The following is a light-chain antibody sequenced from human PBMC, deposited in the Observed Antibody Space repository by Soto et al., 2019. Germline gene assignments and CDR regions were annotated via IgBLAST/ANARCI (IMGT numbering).Light chain of an antibody. J-gene: IGKJ3*01. Sequence: IQMTQSPSTLSASVGDTVTVTRRARQSVSGWLAWDQQKPGEAPQLLIYDASALPRGVPSRFSGSGSGTKFTLTIASLQADDFATYYCQQYETFSGTFGPGTKVD. V-gene: IGKV1-5*01. CDR1: QSVSGW. CDR2: DAS. CDR3: QQYETFSGT.